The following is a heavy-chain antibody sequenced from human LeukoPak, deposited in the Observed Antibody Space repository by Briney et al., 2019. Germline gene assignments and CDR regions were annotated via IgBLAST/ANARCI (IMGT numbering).Heavy chain of an antibody. CDR3: ARHYGAVYYYYGMDV. CDR1: GFSLSTSEVG. Sequence: KESGPTLVNPTQTLTLTCTFSGFSLSTSEVGVGWIRQSPGKALEWLALIYWDDDKRYSPSLKSRLTVTKDTSKNQVVLTMTNMDPVDTTTYYCARHYGAVYYYYGMDVWGQGTTVTVSS. V-gene: IGHV2-5*02. J-gene: IGHJ6*02. D-gene: IGHD4/OR15-4a*01. CDR2: IYWDDDK.